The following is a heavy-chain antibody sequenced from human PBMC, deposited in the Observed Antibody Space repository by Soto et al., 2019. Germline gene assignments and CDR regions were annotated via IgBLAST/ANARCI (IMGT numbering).Heavy chain of an antibody. J-gene: IGHJ6*02. V-gene: IGHV1-69*12. Sequence: QVQLVQSGAEVKKPGSSVKVSCKASGGTFSSYAISWVRQAPGQGLEWMGGIIPIFGTANYAHKFQGRVTITADESTSTAYMELSSLRSEDTAVYYCARPRSSCSGGSCYYYYYGMDVWGQGTTVTVSS. D-gene: IGHD2-15*01. CDR2: IIPIFGTA. CDR1: GGTFSSYA. CDR3: ARPRSSCSGGSCYYYYYGMDV.